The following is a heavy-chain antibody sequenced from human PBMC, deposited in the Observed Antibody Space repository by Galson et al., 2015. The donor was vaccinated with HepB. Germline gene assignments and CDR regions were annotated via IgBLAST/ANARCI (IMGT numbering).Heavy chain of an antibody. J-gene: IGHJ6*02. V-gene: IGHV1-69*13. D-gene: IGHD3-3*01. CDR2: IIPLFGTA. CDR1: GGTFSSFG. Sequence: SVKVSCKASGGTFSSFGISWVRQAPGQGLEWMGGIIPLFGTAHYVQKFQGRVTITADESTSTAYMELSSLRSEDTAVYYCARELRLVHGMDVWGQGTTVTVSS. CDR3: ARELRLVHGMDV.